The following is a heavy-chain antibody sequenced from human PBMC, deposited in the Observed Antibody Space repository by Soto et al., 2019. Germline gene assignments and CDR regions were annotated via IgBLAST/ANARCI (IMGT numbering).Heavy chain of an antibody. CDR1: GFTFDDYA. J-gene: IGHJ4*02. CDR3: AKSPSYYGDFDY. V-gene: IGHV3-9*01. D-gene: IGHD4-17*01. Sequence: EVQLVESGGGLVQPGRSLRLSCAASGFTFDDYAMHWVRQAPGKGLEWVSGISWNSGSIGYADSVKGRFTISRDNAKNSLYLQMNSLRAEDTAFYYCAKSPSYYGDFDYWGQGTLVTVSS. CDR2: ISWNSGSI.